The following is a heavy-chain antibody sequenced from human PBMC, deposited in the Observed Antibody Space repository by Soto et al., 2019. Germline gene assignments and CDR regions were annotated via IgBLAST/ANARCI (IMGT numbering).Heavy chain of an antibody. CDR2: INPSGGST. CDR3: ATERAGYTVNWFDP. J-gene: IGHJ5*02. D-gene: IGHD1-1*01. Sequence: ASVKVSCKASGYTFTSYYMHWVRQAPGQGLEWMGIINPSGGSTSYAQKFQGIVTMTEDTSTDTAYMELSILRSEDTAVYYCATERAGYTVNWFDPWGQGTLVTVSS. CDR1: GYTFTSYY. V-gene: IGHV1-46*01.